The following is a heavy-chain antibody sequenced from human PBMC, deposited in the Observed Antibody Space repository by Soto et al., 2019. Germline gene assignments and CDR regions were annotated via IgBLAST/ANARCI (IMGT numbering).Heavy chain of an antibody. CDR1: GFTFSNYA. Sequence: EVQLLESGGGLVQPGESLRLSCAVSGFTFSNYAMSWVRQVPGKGLECVSTISGSGGSTNYADTVKGRFTISRDNAKNTLYLQMNGLRAEDTAVYYCVKQQMRDIRDFDYCGQGTLVTVSS. CDR2: ISGSGGST. J-gene: IGHJ4*02. D-gene: IGHD6-13*01. V-gene: IGHV3-23*01. CDR3: VKQQMRDIRDFDY.